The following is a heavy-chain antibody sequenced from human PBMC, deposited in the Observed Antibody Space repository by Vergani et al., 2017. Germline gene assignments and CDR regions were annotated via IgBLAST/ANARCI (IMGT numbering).Heavy chain of an antibody. CDR3: ANSYCSSLSCYAFYGMEV. J-gene: IGHJ6*02. CDR1: GFSFSTYG. CDR2: LRYDGSNE. V-gene: IGHV3-30*02. D-gene: IGHD2-2*01. Sequence: QVQLVESGGGVVQPGGSLRLSCAASGFSFSTYGMRWVRQAPGRGLEWVAFLRYDGSNEYYGDAVKGRFIISRDNSKNMLSLEMHSLRPEDTAVYYCANSYCSSLSCYAFYGMEVWGQGTTVTVSS.